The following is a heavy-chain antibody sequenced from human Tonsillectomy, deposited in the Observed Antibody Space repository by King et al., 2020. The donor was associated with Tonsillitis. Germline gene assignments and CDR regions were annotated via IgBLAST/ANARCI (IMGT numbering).Heavy chain of an antibody. CDR3: ARTDYYDSSGYSYYYYYMDV. V-gene: IGHV4-31*03. D-gene: IGHD3-22*01. J-gene: IGHJ6*03. Sequence: QLQESGPGLVKPSQTLSLTCTVSGGSISSGGYYWSWIRQHPGKGLEWIGYIYYSGITYYNPSLKSRVTISVDTSKNQFSLKLSSVTAADTAVYYCARTDYYDSSGYSYYYYYMDVWGKGTTVTVSS. CDR2: IYYSGIT. CDR1: GGSISSGGYY.